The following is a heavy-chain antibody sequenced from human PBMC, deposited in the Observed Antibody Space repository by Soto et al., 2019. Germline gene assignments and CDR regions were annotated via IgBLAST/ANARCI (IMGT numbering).Heavy chain of an antibody. D-gene: IGHD2-2*01. CDR1: GGSISSSSYY. CDR2: IYYSGST. CDR3: ARLYCSSTSCYEVGWFDP. V-gene: IGHV4-39*01. Sequence: SETLSLTCTVSGGSISSSSYYWGWIRQPPGKGLEWIGSIYYSGSTYYNPSLKSRVTISVDTSKNQFSLKLSSVTAADTAVYYCARLYCSSTSCYEVGWFDPWGQGTLVTVSS. J-gene: IGHJ5*02.